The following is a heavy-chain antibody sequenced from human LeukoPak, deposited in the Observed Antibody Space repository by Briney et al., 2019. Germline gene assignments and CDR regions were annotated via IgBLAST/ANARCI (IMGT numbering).Heavy chain of an antibody. CDR1: GFTFTSYW. J-gene: IGHJ5*02. CDR2: IKYDGSEK. V-gene: IGHV3-7*05. D-gene: IGHD2-15*01. Sequence: GGSLRLSCAASGFTFTSYWMSWVRQAPGKGLEWVANIKYDGSEKYYVASVKGRFTISRDNAKNSLYLQMNSLRTEDTAVYYCVMVVASTTNWSDPWGQGTLVTVSS. CDR3: VMVVASTTNWSDP.